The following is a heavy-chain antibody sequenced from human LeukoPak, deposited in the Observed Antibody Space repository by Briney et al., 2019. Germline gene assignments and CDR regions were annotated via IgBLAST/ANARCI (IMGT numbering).Heavy chain of an antibody. D-gene: IGHD3-22*01. J-gene: IGHJ4*02. CDR3: AREGDSSGYSEFDY. V-gene: IGHV1-69*05. CDR1: GGTFSSYA. CDR2: IIPIFGTA. Sequence: SAKVSCKASGGTFSSYAISWVRQAPGQGLEWMGGIIPIFGTANYAQKFQGRVTITTDESTSTAYMELSSLRSEDTAVYYCAREGDSSGYSEFDYWGQGTLVTVSS.